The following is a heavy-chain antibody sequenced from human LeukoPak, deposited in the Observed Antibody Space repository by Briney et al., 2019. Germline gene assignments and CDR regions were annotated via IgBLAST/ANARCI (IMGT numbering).Heavy chain of an antibody. CDR2: ISSSSTI. V-gene: IGHV3-48*01. CDR3: ARVSGILGY. D-gene: IGHD2-15*01. Sequence: GGSLRLSCAASGFTFSSYSMSWVRQAPGKGLEWVSYISSSSTIYYADSVKGRFTISRDNAKNSLYLQMNSLRAEDTAVYYCARVSGILGYWGQGTLVTVSS. CDR1: GFTFSSYS. J-gene: IGHJ4*02.